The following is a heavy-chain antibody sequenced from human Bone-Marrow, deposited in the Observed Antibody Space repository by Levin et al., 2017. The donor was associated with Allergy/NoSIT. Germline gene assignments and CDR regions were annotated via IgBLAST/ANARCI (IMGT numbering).Heavy chain of an antibody. D-gene: IGHD3-16*01. J-gene: IGHJ5*02. CDR2: TYYRSKWYN. CDR3: ARMGSRRFDP. V-gene: IGHV6-1*01. CDR1: GASVSSSAAA. Sequence: PSETLSLTCAISGASVSSSAAAWNWIRQSPSRGLEWLGRTYYRSKWYNDYAGSVKSRININPDTSKNQFSLQLNSVTPEDTAVYYCARMGSRRFDPWGQGTLVTVSS.